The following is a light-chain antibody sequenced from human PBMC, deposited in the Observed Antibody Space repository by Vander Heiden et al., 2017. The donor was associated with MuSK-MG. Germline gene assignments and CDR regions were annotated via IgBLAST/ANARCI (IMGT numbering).Light chain of an antibody. CDR3: SSYTSSSTLPV. CDR2: DVS. V-gene: IGLV2-14*01. J-gene: IGLJ2*01. Sequence: QSALTQPASVSGSPGQSITISCTGTSSDVGGYNYVSWYQQHPGKAPKLRSYDVSNRPSGVSNRFSGSKSGNTASLTISGLQAEDEADYDCSSYTSSSTLPVFGGGTKLTVL. CDR1: SSDVGGYNY.